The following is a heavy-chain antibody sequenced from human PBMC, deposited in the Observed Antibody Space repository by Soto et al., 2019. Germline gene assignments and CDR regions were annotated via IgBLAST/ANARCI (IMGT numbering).Heavy chain of an antibody. CDR1: GFTFSSYA. CDR3: AREHCSSTSCYQYYGMDV. D-gene: IGHD2-2*01. CDR2: ISYDGSNK. Sequence: GGSLRLSCAASGFTFSSYAMHWVRQAPGKGLEWVAVISYDGSNKYYADSVKGRFTISRDNSKNTLYLQMNSLRAEDTAVYYCAREHCSSTSCYQYYGMDVWGQGTTVTVSS. J-gene: IGHJ6*02. V-gene: IGHV3-30-3*01.